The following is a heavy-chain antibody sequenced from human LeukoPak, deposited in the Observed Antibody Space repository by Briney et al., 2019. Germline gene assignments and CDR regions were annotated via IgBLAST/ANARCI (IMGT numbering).Heavy chain of an antibody. Sequence: PGGSLRLSCAASGFTFSGYGMHWVRQAPGKGLEWVSYISSSSTIYYADSVKGRFTISRDNAKNSLYLQMNSLRAEDTAVYYCARDVSSRTSHAFDIWGQGTMVTVSS. V-gene: IGHV3-48*01. J-gene: IGHJ3*02. CDR1: GFTFSGYG. CDR3: ARDVSSRTSHAFDI. D-gene: IGHD2-2*01. CDR2: ISSSSTI.